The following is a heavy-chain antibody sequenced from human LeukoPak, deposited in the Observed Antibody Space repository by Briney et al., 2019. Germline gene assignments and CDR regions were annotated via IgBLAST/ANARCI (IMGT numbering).Heavy chain of an antibody. CDR1: GYTFTAYQ. D-gene: IGHD3-16*01. CDR2: SNPNSGGI. CDR3: AREISPLVRLGGDYYYYGMDV. V-gene: IGHV1-2*02. Sequence: GASVKVSCKASGYTFTAYQIHWVRQAPGQGLEWMGWSNPNSGGIKYAQKFQDRVTMTRDTSIATAYMELSRLTSDDTAIYYCAREISPLVRLGGDYYYYGMDVWGQGTTVTVSS. J-gene: IGHJ6*02.